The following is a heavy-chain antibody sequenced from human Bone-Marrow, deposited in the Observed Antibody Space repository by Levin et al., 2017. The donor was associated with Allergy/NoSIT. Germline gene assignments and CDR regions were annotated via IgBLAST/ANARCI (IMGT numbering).Heavy chain of an antibody. V-gene: IGHV3-15*01. Sequence: GGSLRLSCAASGLSVSSAWLSWVRQAPGKRLEWIGRVSSDGASDYSAPVKGRFTISRDDSKNMVFLHMSSLKTEDTGVYYCATGDWYFYLWGRGTLVTVSS. CDR2: VSSDGAS. CDR1: GLSVSSAW. D-gene: IGHD3-10*01. CDR3: ATGDWYFYL. J-gene: IGHJ2*01.